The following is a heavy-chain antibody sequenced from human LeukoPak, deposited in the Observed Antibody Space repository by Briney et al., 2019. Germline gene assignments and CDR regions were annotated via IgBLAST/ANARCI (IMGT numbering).Heavy chain of an antibody. Sequence: ASVKVSCKASGGTFSSYAISWVRQAPGQGLEWMGGIIPMLGTAHYAQKFQGRVTITADESTSTAYMELSSLRSEDTAVYYCARALWRYYDSSGYYYLFDYWGQGTLVTVSS. D-gene: IGHD3-22*01. CDR3: ARALWRYYDSSGYYYLFDY. CDR1: GGTFSSYA. J-gene: IGHJ4*02. CDR2: IIPMLGTA. V-gene: IGHV1-69*01.